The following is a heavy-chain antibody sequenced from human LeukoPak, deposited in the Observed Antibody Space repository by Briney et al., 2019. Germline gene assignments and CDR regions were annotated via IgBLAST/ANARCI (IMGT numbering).Heavy chain of an antibody. CDR2: ISSHGSTI. Sequence: GGSLRLSCAASGFTFSSYEMNWVRQAPGSGLEWVSYISSHGSTIYYADSVKGRFTISRDNAKNSLYLQMNSLRAEDTAVYYCARGRIYFDYWGQGTLVTVSS. J-gene: IGHJ4*02. D-gene: IGHD2-15*01. V-gene: IGHV3-48*03. CDR1: GFTFSSYE. CDR3: ARGRIYFDY.